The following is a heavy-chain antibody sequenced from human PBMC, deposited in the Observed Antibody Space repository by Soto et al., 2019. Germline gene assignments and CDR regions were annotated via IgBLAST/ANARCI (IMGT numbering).Heavy chain of an antibody. J-gene: IGHJ5*02. D-gene: IGHD3-10*01. CDR1: GYTFTSYG. V-gene: IGHV1-18*01. CDR3: ARVASRTMVRGVPYNWFDT. CDR2: ISAYNGNT. Sequence: QVQLVQSGAEVKKPGASVKVSCKASGYTFTSYGISWVRQAPGQGLEWMGWISAYNGNTNYAQKLQDRVSMTTDTSTRTAYMELRSLRSDDTAVYYCARVASRTMVRGVPYNWFDTWGQGTLVTVSS.